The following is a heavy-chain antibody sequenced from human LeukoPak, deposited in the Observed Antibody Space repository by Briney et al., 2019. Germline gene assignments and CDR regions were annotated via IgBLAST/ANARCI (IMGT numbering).Heavy chain of an antibody. V-gene: IGHV1-69*13. Sequence: SVKVSCKASGGTFSSYAIRWVRLAPGQELEWMGGIIPIFGTANYAQKFQGRVTITADESTSTAYMELSSLRSEDTAVYYCARDPSNSSGWMTWFDPWGQGTPVTVSS. J-gene: IGHJ5*02. CDR2: IIPIFGTA. CDR1: GGTFSSYA. CDR3: ARDPSNSSGWMTWFDP. D-gene: IGHD6-19*01.